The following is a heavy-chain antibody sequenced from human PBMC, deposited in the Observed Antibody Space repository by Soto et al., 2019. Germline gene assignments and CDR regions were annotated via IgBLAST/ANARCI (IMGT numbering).Heavy chain of an antibody. CDR2: IIPIFGTA. J-gene: IGHJ6*02. Sequence: QVQLVQSGAEVKKPGSSVKVSCKASGGTFSSYAISWVRQAPGQGLEWMGGIIPIFGTANYAQKFQGRVTITADESTSTAYMELSSLRSEDTAVYYCARAPRSWFRAAAGTLVNYYYGMDVWGQGTTVTVSS. V-gene: IGHV1-69*01. CDR1: GGTFSSYA. CDR3: ARAPRSWFRAAAGTLVNYYYGMDV. D-gene: IGHD6-13*01.